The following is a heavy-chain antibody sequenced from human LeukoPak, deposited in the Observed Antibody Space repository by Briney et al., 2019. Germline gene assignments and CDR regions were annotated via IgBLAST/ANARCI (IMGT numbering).Heavy chain of an antibody. CDR3: AKAVRSMVTGGGYFDS. CDR2: IQYDGSYK. Sequence: AGGSLRLXCATSGFTFSFYGMHWVRQAPGKGLEWVAFIQYDGSYKFYADSVQGRFSIFRDNSKNTLFLQMNSLRAEDTAVYYCAKAVRSMVTGGGYFDSWGQGTLVTVSS. CDR1: GFTFSFYG. J-gene: IGHJ4*02. V-gene: IGHV3-30*02. D-gene: IGHD3-10*01.